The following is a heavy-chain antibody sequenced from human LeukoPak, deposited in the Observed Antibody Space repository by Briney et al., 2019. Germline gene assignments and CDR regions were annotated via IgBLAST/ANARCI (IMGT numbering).Heavy chain of an antibody. Sequence: SETLSLTCNVSGDSITSGAFYWAWIRQSPGKGLEWIGNVYYSGSTQYNPSLRGRVSISMDETKNQFSLNLSSVSVTDTAIYYCARRDYAAWFDPWGQGTLVTVSS. CDR1: GDSITSGAFY. CDR2: VYYSGST. D-gene: IGHD4/OR15-4a*01. CDR3: ARRDYAAWFDP. V-gene: IGHV4-39*01. J-gene: IGHJ5*02.